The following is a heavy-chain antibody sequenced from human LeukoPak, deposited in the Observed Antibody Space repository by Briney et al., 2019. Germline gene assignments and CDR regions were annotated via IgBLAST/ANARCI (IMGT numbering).Heavy chain of an antibody. Sequence: PSETLSLTCTVSGGSMSTGTYYWGWIRQPPGKGLEWIGAAYYSGSTYYSPSLRSRVSISVDTSKNQFSLRLASVTAADTAVYYCARLDCASVMCSFDYWGQGTLVTVSS. J-gene: IGHJ4*02. CDR3: ARLDCASVMCSFDY. D-gene: IGHD5/OR15-5a*01. CDR2: AYYSGST. CDR1: GGSMSTGTYY. V-gene: IGHV4-39*01.